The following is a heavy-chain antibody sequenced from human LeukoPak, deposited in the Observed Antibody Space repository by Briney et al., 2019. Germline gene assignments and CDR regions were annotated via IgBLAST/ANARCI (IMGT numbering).Heavy chain of an antibody. CDR3: AKDRAGYNVKGSDS. CDR1: GFSFSGYA. D-gene: IGHD5-24*01. J-gene: IGHJ4*02. Sequence: GGSLRLPCAASGFSFSGYAMAWVRQAPGKGLEWISSMSGSGATANYADSVRGRFIISRDNSENRLDLQMNSLRVEDAAVYYCAKDRAGYNVKGSDSWGQGTLVTVSS. V-gene: IGHV3-23*01. CDR2: MSGSGATA.